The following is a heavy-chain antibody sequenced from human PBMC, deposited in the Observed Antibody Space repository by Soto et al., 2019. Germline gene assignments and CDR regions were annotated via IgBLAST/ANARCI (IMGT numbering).Heavy chain of an antibody. CDR2: ISAYNGNT. J-gene: IGHJ4*02. CDR3: ARVQSSNVEVLLDY. D-gene: IGHD3-10*02. Sequence: ASVKVSCKASGYTFTSYGISWVRQAPGQGLEWMGWISAYNGNTNYAQKLQGRVTMTTDTSTSTAYMELRSLRSDDTAVYYCARVQSSNVEVLLDYWGQGTLVTVSS. V-gene: IGHV1-18*01. CDR1: GYTFTSYG.